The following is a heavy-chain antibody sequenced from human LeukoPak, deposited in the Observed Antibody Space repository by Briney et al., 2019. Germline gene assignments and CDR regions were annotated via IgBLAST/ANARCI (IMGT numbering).Heavy chain of an antibody. J-gene: IGHJ4*02. Sequence: PGGSLRLSCAASGFTFSDHYMDWVRQAPGKGLEWVGRSRNKAHRYTTEYAASVKGRFSISRDDSKNSLYLQMNSLKTEDTAVYYSARDLTSWGYFDYWGQGTLVTVSS. V-gene: IGHV3-72*01. CDR2: SRNKAHRYTT. D-gene: IGHD7-27*01. CDR1: GFTFSDHY. CDR3: ARDLTSWGYFDY.